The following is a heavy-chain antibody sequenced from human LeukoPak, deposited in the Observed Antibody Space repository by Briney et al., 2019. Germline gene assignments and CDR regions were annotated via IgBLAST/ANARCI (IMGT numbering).Heavy chain of an antibody. V-gene: IGHV3-48*03. Sequence: TGGSLRLSCAASGFTFTSYEMNWVRQAPGKGLEWVSYISSSGNTINYADSVKGRFTISRDNSKNTLYLQMSSLRAEDTAVYYCVKDLLITMIVVPPGGFDYWGQGTLVTVSS. CDR2: ISSSGNTI. CDR1: GFTFTSYE. CDR3: VKDLLITMIVVPPGGFDY. J-gene: IGHJ4*02. D-gene: IGHD3-22*01.